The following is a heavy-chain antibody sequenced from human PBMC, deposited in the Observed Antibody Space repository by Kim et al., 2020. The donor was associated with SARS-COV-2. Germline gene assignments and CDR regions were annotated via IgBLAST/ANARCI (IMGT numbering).Heavy chain of an antibody. CDR1: GFTFSSYS. CDR3: ARDRPYYYDSSGYGGMDV. CDR2: ISSSSSTI. D-gene: IGHD3-22*01. Sequence: GGSLRLSCAASGFTFSSYSMNWVRQAPGKGLEWVSYISSSSSTIYYADSVKGRFTISRDNAKNSLYLQMNSLRDEDTAVYYCARDRPYYYDSSGYGGMDVWGQGTTVTVSS. J-gene: IGHJ6*02. V-gene: IGHV3-48*02.